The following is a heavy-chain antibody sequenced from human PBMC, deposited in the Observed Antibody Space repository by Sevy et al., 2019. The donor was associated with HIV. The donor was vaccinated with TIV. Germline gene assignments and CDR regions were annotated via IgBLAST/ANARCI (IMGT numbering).Heavy chain of an antibody. CDR3: VKHSRSSDDFYYYYGMDV. Sequence: GGSLRLSCSASGFTFSSYAMNWVRQAPGTGLEYVSAISSNGGSTYYADSVKGRFTISRDNSKNTLYLQMSSLRAEDTAVYYCVKHSRSSDDFYYYYGMDVWGQGTTVTVSS. CDR2: ISSNGGST. D-gene: IGHD6-6*01. J-gene: IGHJ6*02. V-gene: IGHV3-64D*06. CDR1: GFTFSSYA.